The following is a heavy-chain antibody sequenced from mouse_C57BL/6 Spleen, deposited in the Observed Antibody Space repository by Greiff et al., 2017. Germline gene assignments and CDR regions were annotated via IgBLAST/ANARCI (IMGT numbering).Heavy chain of an antibody. CDR3: ARSIYYYGSSYDAMDY. Sequence: QVQLQQPGAELVRPGSSVKLSCKASGYTFTSYWMDWVQQRPGQGLEWIGNIYPSDSETHYNQKFKDKATLTVDKSSSTAYMQLSSLTSEDSAVYYCARSIYYYGSSYDAMDYWGQGTSVTVSS. J-gene: IGHJ4*01. D-gene: IGHD1-1*01. CDR1: GYTFTSYW. V-gene: IGHV1-61*01. CDR2: IYPSDSET.